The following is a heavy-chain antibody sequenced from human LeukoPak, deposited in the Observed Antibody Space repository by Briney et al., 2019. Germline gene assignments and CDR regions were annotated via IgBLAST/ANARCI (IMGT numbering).Heavy chain of an antibody. D-gene: IGHD3-10*01. CDR1: GYSFTSYW. V-gene: IGHV5-51*01. CDR3: ARTLSRGIILRTFDY. J-gene: IGHJ4*02. Sequence: GESLKISCKGSGYSFTSYWIGWVRQMPGKGLEWMGIIYPGDSDTRYSPSFQGQVTISADKSTSTAYLQWSSLKASDTAMYYCARTLSRGIILRTFDYWGQGTLVTVSS. CDR2: IYPGDSDT.